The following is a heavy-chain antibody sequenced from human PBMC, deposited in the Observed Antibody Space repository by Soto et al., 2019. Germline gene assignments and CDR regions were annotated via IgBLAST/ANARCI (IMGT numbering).Heavy chain of an antibody. CDR3: AGGGPTIDY. Sequence: QVQLVQSGAEVKKPGASVKVSCKTSGYTFTNFGLSWVRQAPGQGLEWMGWISAYNGNTNYAQNFQGRVTMTTDTSTSTAYMELRRQRSDDTAVEYCAGGGPTIDYWGQGTRVTVSS. V-gene: IGHV1-18*01. D-gene: IGHD1-1*01. CDR1: GYTFTNFG. CDR2: ISAYNGNT. J-gene: IGHJ4*02.